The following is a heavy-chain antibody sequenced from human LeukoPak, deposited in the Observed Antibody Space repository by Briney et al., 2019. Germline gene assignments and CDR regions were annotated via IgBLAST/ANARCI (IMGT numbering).Heavy chain of an antibody. V-gene: IGHV4-39*01. CDR3: ARHVGKYSSSPGAFDI. CDR2: IYYTGST. J-gene: IGHJ3*02. Sequence: PSETLSLTCNVSGDSISTGGYYWTWIRQHPGKGLEWVGYIYYTGSTYYNPSLKSRVTTSVDTSKNQFSLKLSSVTAADTAVYYCARHVGKYSSSPGAFDIWGQGTMVTVSS. CDR1: GDSISTGGYY. D-gene: IGHD6-6*01.